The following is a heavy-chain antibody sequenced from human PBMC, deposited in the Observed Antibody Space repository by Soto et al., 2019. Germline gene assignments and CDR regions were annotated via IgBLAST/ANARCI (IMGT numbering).Heavy chain of an antibody. CDR1: GGSISSYC. CDR3: ARAMYYDFWSGPPQYYYYYGMDV. J-gene: IGHJ6*02. Sequence: SVTLSLTCTVSGGSISSYCWSWIRQPPGKGLEWIGYIYYSGSTNYNPSLKSRVTISVDTSKNQFSLKLSSVTAADTAVYYCARAMYYDFWSGPPQYYYYYGMDVWGQGTTVTVSS. V-gene: IGHV4-59*01. CDR2: IYYSGST. D-gene: IGHD3-3*01.